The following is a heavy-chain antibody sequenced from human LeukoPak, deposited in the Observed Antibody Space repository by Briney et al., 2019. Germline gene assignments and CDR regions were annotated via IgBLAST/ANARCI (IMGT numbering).Heavy chain of an antibody. CDR3: ARDLANCSGGSCSDY. J-gene: IGHJ4*02. D-gene: IGHD2-15*01. CDR2: IYYSGST. CDR1: GGSISSSSYY. Sequence: SETLSLTCTVSGGSISSSSYYWGGIRQPPGKGLEWIGSIYYSGSTYYNPSLKSRVTISVDTSKNQFSLKLSSVTAADTAVYYCARDLANCSGGSCSDYWGQGTLVTVSS. V-gene: IGHV4-39*02.